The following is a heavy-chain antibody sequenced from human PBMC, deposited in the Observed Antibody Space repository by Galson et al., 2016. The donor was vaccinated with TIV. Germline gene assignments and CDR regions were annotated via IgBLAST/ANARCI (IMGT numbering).Heavy chain of an antibody. J-gene: IGHJ5*02. CDR1: GFSISGFW. CDR3: ARDLNAAYVSGSYQYSGLPGWFDP. CDR2: IKEDGSDS. V-gene: IGHV3-7*01. D-gene: IGHD3-10*01. Sequence: SLRLSCAASGFSISGFWMSWVRQFPGKGLEWVGNIKEDGSDSFYADTLKGRFTISRDNAKNSVFLQMNSLRDEDTAMYYCARDLNAAYVSGSYQYSGLPGWFDPWGQGTLVTVSS.